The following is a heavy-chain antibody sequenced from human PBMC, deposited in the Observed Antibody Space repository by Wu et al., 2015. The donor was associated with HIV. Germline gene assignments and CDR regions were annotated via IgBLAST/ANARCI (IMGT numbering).Heavy chain of an antibody. CDR2: INSNTGKT. CDR3: ARVRTHSSGWPHNWFDP. D-gene: IGHD6-19*01. Sequence: QIQLIQSGTEVKQSGASVKVSCKASGYNFRVYFMHWIRQVPGQGPEWMGWINSNTGKTNYAQNFQGRFTITSDLSINTNYMELSRLTTDDTAVYFCARVRTHSSGWPHNWFDPWGQGTLVTVSS. V-gene: IGHV1-2*02. CDR1: GYNFRVYF. J-gene: IGHJ5*02.